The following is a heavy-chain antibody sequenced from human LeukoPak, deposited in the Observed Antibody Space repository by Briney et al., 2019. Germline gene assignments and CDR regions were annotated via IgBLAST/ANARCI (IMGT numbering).Heavy chain of an antibody. CDR2: IKQDGSEK. CDR3: ASLDTAMVNGDY. CDR1: GITFSSYW. Sequence: VGSLRLSCAASGITFSSYWMSWVRQAPGKGLEWVANIKQDGSEKNYVDSVKGRFTISRDNAKNSLYLQMNSLRAEDTAMYYCASLDTAMVNGDYWGQGTLVTVSS. D-gene: IGHD5-18*01. V-gene: IGHV3-7*01. J-gene: IGHJ4*02.